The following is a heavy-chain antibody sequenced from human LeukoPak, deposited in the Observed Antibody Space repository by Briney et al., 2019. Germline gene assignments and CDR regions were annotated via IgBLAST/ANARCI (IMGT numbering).Heavy chain of an antibody. V-gene: IGHV1-69*05. CDR2: IIPICDTQ. J-gene: IGHJ6*03. D-gene: IGHD2-2*02. CDR3: AGYCSSTSCYRGPNYYYYYMDV. CDR1: GGTFTSYA. Sequence: SVKVSCKASGGTFTSYAISCVRHAPRQGLEWMGEIIPICDTQNYAKKFKGRVTITTDESTSTAYMGLSSLRSEDTAVYYCAGYCSSTSCYRGPNYYYYYMDVWGKGPTVTV.